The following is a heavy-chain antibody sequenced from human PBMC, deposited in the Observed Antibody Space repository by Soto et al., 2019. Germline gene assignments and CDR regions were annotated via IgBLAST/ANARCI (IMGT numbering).Heavy chain of an antibody. CDR2: IYYSGST. J-gene: IGHJ5*02. CDR1: GGSISSSSYY. Sequence: PSETLSLSCTVSGGSISSSSYYWGWIRQPPGKGLEWIGSIYYSGSTYYNPSLKSRVTISVDTSKNQFSLKLSSVTAADTAVYYCARHHRRGVATIGNWFDPWGQGALVTVSS. D-gene: IGHD5-12*01. CDR3: ARHHRRGVATIGNWFDP. V-gene: IGHV4-39*01.